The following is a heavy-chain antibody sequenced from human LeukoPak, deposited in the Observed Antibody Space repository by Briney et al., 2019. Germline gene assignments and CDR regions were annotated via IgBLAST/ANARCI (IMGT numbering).Heavy chain of an antibody. D-gene: IGHD5-18*01. Sequence: GASVKVSCKASGYTFTSYDINWVRQATGQGLEWMGWMNPNSGNTGYAQKFQGRVTMTRNTSISTAYIELSSLRSEDTAVYYCARAGGYSYGSPHNWFDPWGQGPLVTVSS. J-gene: IGHJ5*02. CDR1: GYTFTSYD. V-gene: IGHV1-8*01. CDR2: MNPNSGNT. CDR3: ARAGGYSYGSPHNWFDP.